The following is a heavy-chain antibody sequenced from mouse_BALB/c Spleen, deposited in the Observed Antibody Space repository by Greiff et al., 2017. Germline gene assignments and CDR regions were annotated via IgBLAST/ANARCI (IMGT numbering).Heavy chain of an antibody. J-gene: IGHJ4*01. V-gene: IGHV2-2*02. D-gene: IGHD1-1*01. Sequence: VQLQQSGPGLVQPSPSLSISCTASGFSLTGYGVHWVRQSPGKGLEWLGVIWSGGSTAYNAAFISRLSISNDNSTCQVFFKMNSLQANDTAIYYCARNYGSRYYAMDYWGQGTSVTVSS. CDR1: GFSLTGYG. CDR2: IWSGGST. CDR3: ARNYGSRYYAMDY.